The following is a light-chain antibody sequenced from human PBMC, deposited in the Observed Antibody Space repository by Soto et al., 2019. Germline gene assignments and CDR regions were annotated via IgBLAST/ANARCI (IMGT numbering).Light chain of an antibody. J-gene: IGKJ1*01. V-gene: IGKV1-5*03. CDR2: KAS. Sequence: DLQMTQSPSTLSASVGDRVTITCRASQRISTWLAWYQQKPGKAPKLLIYKASTLESGVPSRFSGSGSGTEFTLTISSLQPDDFATYYCQQYNSYSSFGQGTKVEIK. CDR1: QRISTW. CDR3: QQYNSYSS.